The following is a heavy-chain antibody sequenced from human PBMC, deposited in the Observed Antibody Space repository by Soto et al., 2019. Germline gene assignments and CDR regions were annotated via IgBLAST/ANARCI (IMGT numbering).Heavy chain of an antibody. CDR2: INAGNGNT. CDR3: ARVRGDSSSWYFDY. V-gene: IGHV1-3*01. J-gene: IGHJ4*02. CDR1: GYTLTSYA. D-gene: IGHD6-13*01. Sequence: ASVKVSCKASGYTLTSYAMHWVRQAPGQRLEWMGWINAGNGNTKYSQKFQGRVTITRDTSASTAYMELSSLRSEDTAVYYCARVRGDSSSWYFDYWGQGTLVTVSS.